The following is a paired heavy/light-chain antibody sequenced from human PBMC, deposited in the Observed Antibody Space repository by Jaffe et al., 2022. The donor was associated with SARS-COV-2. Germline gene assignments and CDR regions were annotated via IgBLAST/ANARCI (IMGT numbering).Light chain of an antibody. CDR2: DNR. CDR1: SSNFGTGYD. J-gene: IGLJ2*01. Sequence: QSVLTQPPSVSGAPGQRVTISCAGNSSNFGTGYDVHWYQQLPGTAPKLLIYDNRNRPSGVPDRFSGSKSGTSASLAISGLQAEDEADYYCQSYDSSLSGWIFGGGTKLTVL. V-gene: IGLV1-40*01. CDR3: QSYDSSLSGWI.
Heavy chain of an antibody. CDR1: GGSISSYY. J-gene: IGHJ6*02. Sequence: QVQLQESGPGLVKPSETLSLTCTVSGGSISSYYWTWIRQPPGKGLEWIGYIYNSGSTKYNSSLKSRVTILVDPSKNQFSLKLSSLTPADAAVYYCARHRGNTYGDAVDVWGQGTTVTVSS. D-gene: IGHD5-18*01. CDR3: ARHRGNTYGDAVDV. V-gene: IGHV4-59*01. CDR2: IYNSGST.